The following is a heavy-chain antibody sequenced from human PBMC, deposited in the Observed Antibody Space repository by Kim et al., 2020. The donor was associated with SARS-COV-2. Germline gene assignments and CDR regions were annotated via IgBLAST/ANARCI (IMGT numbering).Heavy chain of an antibody. D-gene: IGHD2-15*01. J-gene: IGHJ4*02. CDR3: AKDEQRSVVTPRS. V-gene: IGHV3-9*01. Sequence: GGSLRLSCAASGFTFDNYAMHWVRQAPGKGLEWVSGISWNSGSIGYADSVKGRFTISRDNAKNSLYLQMNSLRAEDTALYYCAKDEQRSVVTPRSWGQGTLVTVSS. CDR1: GFTFDNYA. CDR2: ISWNSGSI.